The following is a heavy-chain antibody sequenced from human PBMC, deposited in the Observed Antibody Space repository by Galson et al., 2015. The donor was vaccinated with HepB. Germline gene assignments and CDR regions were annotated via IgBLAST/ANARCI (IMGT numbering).Heavy chain of an antibody. CDR1: GFALSDSY. V-gene: IGHV3-11*01. CDR3: ARESGGADY. D-gene: IGHD2-15*01. J-gene: IGHJ4*02. CDR2: MSGSGHLI. Sequence: SLRLSCAASGFALSDSYMSWLRQAPGKGLEWVSYMSGSGHLIFYADSVKGRFTISRDNGKNLLFLQMNSLRVEDTAVYYCARESGGADYWGQGTPVTVSS.